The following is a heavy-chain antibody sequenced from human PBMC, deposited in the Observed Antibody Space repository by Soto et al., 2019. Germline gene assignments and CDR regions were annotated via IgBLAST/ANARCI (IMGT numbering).Heavy chain of an antibody. CDR1: EYTFTTYY. J-gene: IGHJ6*02. D-gene: IGHD3-3*01. CDR2: INPSDGST. Sequence: QVQLVQSGAEVEKPGASVKVSCKATEYTFTTYYFHWVRQAPGQGLEWMGIINPSDGSTSFAQKFQGRITMTRDTSTSTLYMELSSLTSEDTAVYFCARDRGTNFGIVIQSYFYFGMDVWGQGTTVTVSS. CDR3: ARDRGTNFGIVIQSYFYFGMDV. V-gene: IGHV1-46*01.